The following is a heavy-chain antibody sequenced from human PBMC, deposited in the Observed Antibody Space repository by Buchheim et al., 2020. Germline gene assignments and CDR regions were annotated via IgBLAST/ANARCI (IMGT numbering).Heavy chain of an antibody. CDR2: LNSDGSST. Sequence: EVQLVESGGGLVQPGGSLRLSCAAAGFTLSNYWMHWVRQTPGKGLVWVSRLNSDGSSTSYADSVRGRFTISRDNATNTLYLQMNSLRAEDTAVYYCARAKGLDLDYWGQGTL. V-gene: IGHV3-74*01. CDR1: GFTLSNYW. J-gene: IGHJ4*02. CDR3: ARAKGLDLDY. D-gene: IGHD6-19*01.